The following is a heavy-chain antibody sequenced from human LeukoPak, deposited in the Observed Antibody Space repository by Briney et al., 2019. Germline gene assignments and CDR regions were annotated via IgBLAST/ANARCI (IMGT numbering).Heavy chain of an antibody. J-gene: IGHJ4*02. CDR2: IWWSGGST. CDR1: GFPFSSFA. CDR3: AKDLSARVYDFWSGYSFDY. Sequence: GSLRLPCAASGFPFSSFAMSRVRPAPGKGPGWVSAIWWSGGSTYYADSVKGRFTISRDNSKNTLYLQMNSLRAEDTAVYYCAKDLSARVYDFWSGYSFDYWGQGTLVTVSS. D-gene: IGHD3-3*01. V-gene: IGHV3-23*01.